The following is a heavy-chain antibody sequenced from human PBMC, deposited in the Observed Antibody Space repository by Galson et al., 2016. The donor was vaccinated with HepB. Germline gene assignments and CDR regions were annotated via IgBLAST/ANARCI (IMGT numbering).Heavy chain of an antibody. CDR3: ASDPLDGSYYYYYMDV. Sequence: SVKVSCKASGGTFSSYAISWVRQAPGQGLEWMGGITPISDTANYAQKFQGRVTITADKSTSTAYMELSSLRSEDTAVYYCASDPLDGSYYYYYMDVWGKGTTVTVSS. J-gene: IGHJ6*03. CDR2: ITPISDTA. CDR1: GGTFSSYA. V-gene: IGHV1-69*06.